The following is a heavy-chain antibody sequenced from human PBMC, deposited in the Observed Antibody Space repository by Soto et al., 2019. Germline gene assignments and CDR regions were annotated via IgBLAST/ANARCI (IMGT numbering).Heavy chain of an antibody. Sequence: QVQLVQSGAEVKKPGSSVKVSCKASGGTFSSYAISWVRQAPGQGLEWMGGIIPIFGTANYAQKFQGRVTITADESTSTAYMELRSLRSEDTAVYYCAILSDSSGYSLFDYWGQGTLVTVSS. CDR2: IIPIFGTA. D-gene: IGHD3-22*01. J-gene: IGHJ4*02. V-gene: IGHV1-69*12. CDR3: AILSDSSGYSLFDY. CDR1: GGTFSSYA.